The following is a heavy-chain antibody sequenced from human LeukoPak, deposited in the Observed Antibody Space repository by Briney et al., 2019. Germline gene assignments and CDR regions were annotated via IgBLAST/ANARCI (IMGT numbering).Heavy chain of an antibody. CDR2: IRQDGDTK. CDR3: ARSLPYGTTWYGRSDF. V-gene: IGHV3-7*03. CDR1: GFTFSSYS. Sequence: QPGGSLRLSCAASGFTFSSYSMNWVRQAPGKGLEWVANIRQDGDTKYYVDSVKGRFTISRDNAMNSLYLQMNSLRAEDTAIYYCARSLPYGTTWYGRSDFWGQGTLVTVSS. D-gene: IGHD6-13*01. J-gene: IGHJ4*02.